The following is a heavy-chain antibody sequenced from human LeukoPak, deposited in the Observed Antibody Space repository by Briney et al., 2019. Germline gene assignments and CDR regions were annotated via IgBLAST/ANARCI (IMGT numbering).Heavy chain of an antibody. CDR2: ISAYNGNT. CDR1: GYTFTSFG. V-gene: IGHV1-18*01. D-gene: IGHD3-10*01. Sequence: ASVKVSCKASGYTFTSFGISWVRQAPGQGLEWMGWISAYNGNTNYAQELQGRVTMTTDTSTSTAYMELRSLRSDDTAVYYCARRSSAMVRGVIIELNWFDPWGQGILVSVSS. J-gene: IGHJ5*02. CDR3: ARRSSAMVRGVIIELNWFDP.